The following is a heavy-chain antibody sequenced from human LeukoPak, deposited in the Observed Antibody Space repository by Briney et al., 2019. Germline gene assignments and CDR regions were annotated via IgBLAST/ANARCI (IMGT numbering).Heavy chain of an antibody. J-gene: IGHJ4*02. CDR1: GYTFTDYH. V-gene: IGHV1-2*06. D-gene: IGHD1-26*01. CDR2: INPNNRGT. Sequence: ASVKVSCKASGYTFTDYHTHWVRQAPGQGLEWVGRINPNNRGTYFAQKFQGRVTMTTDASISTVYMELSSLTSDDTAVYYCARDYYSGTYAHWGQGTLVTVSS. CDR3: ARDYYSGTYAH.